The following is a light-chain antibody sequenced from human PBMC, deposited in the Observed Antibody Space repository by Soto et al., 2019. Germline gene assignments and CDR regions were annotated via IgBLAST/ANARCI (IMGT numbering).Light chain of an antibody. CDR2: SAS. J-gene: IGKJ1*01. Sequence: AIQMTQSPSSLSASVGDRVTITCRASQGIRTDLGWYQQKPGEAPKLLIYSASSLQSGVPSRFTGTASGTDFTLTISSLHPEDFATYYCLQEFSFPWTFGQGTKVEVK. CDR3: LQEFSFPWT. V-gene: IGKV1-6*01. CDR1: QGIRTD.